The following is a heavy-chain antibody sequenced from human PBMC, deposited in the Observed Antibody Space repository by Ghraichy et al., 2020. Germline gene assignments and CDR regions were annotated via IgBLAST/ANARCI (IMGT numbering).Heavy chain of an antibody. CDR3: ARAESPYISGFPGT. Sequence: GGSLRLSCTASGFIFSNYAIHWVRQAPGKGLDWVAVIWYDGTNKYYADSVKGRFTISRDNSKNTLYLQIDNLRAEDTAVYYCARAESPYISGFPGTCGRGTLVTVSS. CDR1: GFIFSNYA. J-gene: IGHJ5*02. CDR2: IWYDGTNK. V-gene: IGHV3-33*01. D-gene: IGHD6-19*01.